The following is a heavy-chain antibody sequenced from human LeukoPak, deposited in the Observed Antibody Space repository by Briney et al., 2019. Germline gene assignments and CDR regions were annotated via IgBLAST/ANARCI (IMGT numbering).Heavy chain of an antibody. V-gene: IGHV3-66*01. J-gene: IGHJ4*02. CDR2: ICTGGNT. CDR3: AKDRSDYSNYALGVLDY. D-gene: IGHD4-11*01. CDR1: GFSVRSYC. Sequence: GGSLKLSCAASGFSVRSYCMTWVRQAPGRGLEWVSVICTGGNTHYADSVKGRFTISRDISKNTVYLQMNSLRAEDTAVYYCAKDRSDYSNYALGVLDYWGQGTLVTVSS.